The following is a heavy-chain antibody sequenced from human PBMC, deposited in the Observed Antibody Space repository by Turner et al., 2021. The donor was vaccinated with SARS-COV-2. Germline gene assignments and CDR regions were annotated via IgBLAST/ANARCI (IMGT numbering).Heavy chain of an antibody. J-gene: IGHJ6*02. V-gene: IGHV1-24*01. CDR3: ATATVIYGDDVNYYYYYGMDV. D-gene: IGHD4-17*01. Sequence: QFVLSGAEVKKPRASVKVSCKVSGYTLPELSMHCVRQAPGKGLEWMGRVVPEDGETIYAQKFQGRVTMSEDTSTDTAYMELSSLRSEDTAVYYGATATVIYGDDVNYYYYYGMDVWGQGTTVTVSS. CDR1: GYTLPELS. CDR2: VVPEDGET.